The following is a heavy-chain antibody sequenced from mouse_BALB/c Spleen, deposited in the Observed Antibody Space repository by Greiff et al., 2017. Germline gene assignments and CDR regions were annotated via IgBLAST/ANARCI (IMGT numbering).Heavy chain of an antibody. V-gene: IGHV5-17*02. CDR1: GFTFSSFG. CDR2: ISSGSSTI. J-gene: IGHJ2*01. Sequence: EVNLVESGGGLVQPGGSRKLSCAASGFTFSSFGMHWVRQAPEKGLEWVAYISSGSSTIYYADTVKGRFTISRDNPKNTLFLQMTSLRSEDTAMYYCARKGGRVYFDYWGQGTTLTVSS. CDR3: ARKGGRVYFDY.